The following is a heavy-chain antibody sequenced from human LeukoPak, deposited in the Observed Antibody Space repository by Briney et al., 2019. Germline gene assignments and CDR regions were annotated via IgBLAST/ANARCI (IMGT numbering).Heavy chain of an antibody. J-gene: IGHJ4*02. D-gene: IGHD3-22*01. Sequence: PSETLSLTCTVSGDSISSRSYDWGWIRQPPGKGLEWIGTIYYSGSTYYNQSLKSRVTISVDTSKNQFSLKLSSVTAADTAVYYCARQVYDSSGYSTDFDYWGQGTLVTVSS. CDR3: ARQVYDSSGYSTDFDY. V-gene: IGHV4-39*01. CDR2: IYYSGST. CDR1: GDSISSRSYD.